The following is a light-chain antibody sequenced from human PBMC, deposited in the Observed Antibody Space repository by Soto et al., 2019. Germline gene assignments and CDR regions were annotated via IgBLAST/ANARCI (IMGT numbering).Light chain of an antibody. Sequence: EIVLTQSPGTLSLSPGERATLSCRASQTVSSTYIAWYQQSPGQPPRLLIYGASSRATGIPDRFSGSGSGTGFNLTISRLEPEDFAVYFCQQYGRSPPFTFGQGTKVEIK. CDR3: QQYGRSPPFT. V-gene: IGKV3-20*01. J-gene: IGKJ2*01. CDR2: GAS. CDR1: QTVSSTY.